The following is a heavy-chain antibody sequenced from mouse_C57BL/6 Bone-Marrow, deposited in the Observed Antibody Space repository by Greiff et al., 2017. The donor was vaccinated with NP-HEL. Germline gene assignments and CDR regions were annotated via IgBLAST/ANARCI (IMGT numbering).Heavy chain of an antibody. V-gene: IGHV1-52*01. D-gene: IGHD2-5*01. J-gene: IGHJ3*01. CDR3: ARKDYSSPFAY. CDR1: GYTFTSYW. CDR2: IDPSDSET. Sequence: QVQLKQPGAELVRPGSSVKLSCKASGYTFTSYWMHWVKQRPIQGLEWIGNIDPSDSETHYNQKFKDKATLTVDKSSSTAYMQLSSLTSEDSAVYYCARKDYSSPFAYWGQGTLVTVSA.